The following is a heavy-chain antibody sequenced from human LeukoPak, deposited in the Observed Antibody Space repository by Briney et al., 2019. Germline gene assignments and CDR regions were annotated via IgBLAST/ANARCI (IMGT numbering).Heavy chain of an antibody. CDR1: GGSISSSNW. V-gene: IGHV4-4*02. D-gene: IGHD5-12*01. J-gene: IGHJ3*02. CDR2: IYHSGST. Sequence: SETLSLTCAVSGGSISSSNWWSWVRQPPGKGLEWIGEIYHSGSTNYNPSLKSRVTISVDKSKNQFSLKLSSVTAADTAVYYCARGGGYSGYVAFDIWGQGTMVTVSS. CDR3: ARGGGYSGYVAFDI.